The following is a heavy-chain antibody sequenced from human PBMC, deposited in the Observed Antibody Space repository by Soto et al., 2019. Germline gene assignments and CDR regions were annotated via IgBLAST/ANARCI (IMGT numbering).Heavy chain of an antibody. V-gene: IGHV1-2*02. CDR2: INPGSGVT. CDR1: GYSFTKYH. CDR3: ARVAGHKNARFDT. Sequence: QVQLVQSGAEVKKTGASVKVSCKASGYSFTKYHMHWVRQAPGQGLEWMGWINPGSGVTNQAQKFQGRVTMTRDTSITTTYMELNSLTSDDTAVYYCARVAGHKNARFDTWGQGALVTVSS. J-gene: IGHJ4*02. D-gene: IGHD1-1*01.